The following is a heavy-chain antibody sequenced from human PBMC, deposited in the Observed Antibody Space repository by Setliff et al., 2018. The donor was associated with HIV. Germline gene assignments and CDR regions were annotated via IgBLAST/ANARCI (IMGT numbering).Heavy chain of an antibody. CDR3: ASVDTTLVLPPY. V-gene: IGHV3-21*01. J-gene: IGHJ4*02. CDR2: ISSRGNYI. CDR1: GFTFSFYS. D-gene: IGHD5-18*01. Sequence: GGSLRLSCATPGFTFSFYSMNWVRQAPGEGLEWVSSISSRGNYIYDADSVKGRFTISRDNAKNSLYLQMTTLRAEDTAVYFCASVDTTLVLPPYWGQGTLVTVSS.